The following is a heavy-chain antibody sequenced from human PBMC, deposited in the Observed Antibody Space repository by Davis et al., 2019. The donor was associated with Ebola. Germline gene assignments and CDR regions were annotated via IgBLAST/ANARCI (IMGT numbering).Heavy chain of an antibody. CDR3: ASLGSYYYDSSGYFRDFDY. J-gene: IGHJ4*02. D-gene: IGHD3-22*01. CDR1: GFTFSTYS. V-gene: IGHV3-21*01. Sequence: GESLKISCAASGFTFSTYSMSWVRQAPGKGLEWVSSISSDSDYIYYADSAKGRFTISRDNAKNSLYLQMNSLRAEDTAVYYCASLGSYYYDSSGYFRDFDYWGQGTLVTVSS. CDR2: ISSDSDYI.